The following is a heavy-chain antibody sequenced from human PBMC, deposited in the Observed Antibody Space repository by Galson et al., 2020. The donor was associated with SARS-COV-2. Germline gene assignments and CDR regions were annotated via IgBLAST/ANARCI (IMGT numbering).Heavy chain of an antibody. J-gene: IGHJ4*02. CDR3: AKSRTGYYVFDS. V-gene: IGHV3-23*01. Sequence: GGSLRLSCATSGFTFSTYAMSWVRQVPGKGLEWVSAINGDATRTNYADSAKGRFTISRDNSGNTVSLQMSSLRAEDTAVYYCAKSRTGYYVFDSWCQGTLVTVSS. D-gene: IGHD3-22*01. CDR2: INGDATRT. CDR1: GFTFSTYA.